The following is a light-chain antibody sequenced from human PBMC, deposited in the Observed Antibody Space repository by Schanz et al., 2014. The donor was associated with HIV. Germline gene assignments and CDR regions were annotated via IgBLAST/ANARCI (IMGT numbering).Light chain of an antibody. CDR3: QQYNDNSSI. CDR2: QTS. Sequence: DIHMTQSPSTLSASVGDRITITCRASQSISGRLAWYQQKPGQAPKLLIYQTSYLESGVPSRFSGTESGTEFTLTIASLQPDDFATYYCQQYNDNSSIFGQGTKLEFK. CDR1: QSISGR. J-gene: IGKJ2*01. V-gene: IGKV1-5*03.